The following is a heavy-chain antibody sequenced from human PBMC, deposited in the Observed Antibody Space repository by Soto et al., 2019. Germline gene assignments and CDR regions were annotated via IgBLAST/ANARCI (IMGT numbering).Heavy chain of an antibody. V-gene: IGHV4-39*01. CDR1: GGSISISSYY. J-gene: IGHJ6*03. D-gene: IGHD4-4*01. CDR2: IYYSGST. Sequence: SDTLSLTCTVSGGSISISSYYWGWILHPPGKGLEWIGSIYYSGSTYYNPSLKSRVTISVDTSKNQFSLKLSSVTAADTAVYYCARHIRRWTVIFPYYYYMDVWGKGTTVTVSS. CDR3: ARHIRRWTVIFPYYYYMDV.